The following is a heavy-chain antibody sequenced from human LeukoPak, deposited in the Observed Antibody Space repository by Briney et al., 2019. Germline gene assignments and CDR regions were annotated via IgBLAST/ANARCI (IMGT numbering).Heavy chain of an antibody. J-gene: IGHJ6*03. Sequence: VASVKVSCKASGYTFTSYYMHWVRQAPGQGLEWMGIINPSGGSTSYAQKFQGRVTITTDESTSTAYMELSSLRSEDTAVYYCARAPPLAGYYYYYMDVWGKGTTVTASS. CDR1: GYTFTSYY. V-gene: IGHV1-46*01. CDR2: INPSGGST. CDR3: ARAPPLAGYYYYYMDV.